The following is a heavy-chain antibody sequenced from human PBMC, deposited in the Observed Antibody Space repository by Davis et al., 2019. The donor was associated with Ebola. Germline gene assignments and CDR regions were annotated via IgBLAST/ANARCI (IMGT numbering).Heavy chain of an antibody. D-gene: IGHD1-14*01. V-gene: IGHV1-69*13. CDR2: IIPIFGTA. Sequence: SVQVSRMPSGYTFTRHYMHWVRQAPGQGLEWMGGIIPIFGTANYAQKFQGRVTITADESTSTAYMELSSLRSEDTAVYYCARFRGNPGYYYYGMDVWGQGTTVTVSS. CDR1: GYTFTRHY. J-gene: IGHJ6*02. CDR3: ARFRGNPGYYYYGMDV.